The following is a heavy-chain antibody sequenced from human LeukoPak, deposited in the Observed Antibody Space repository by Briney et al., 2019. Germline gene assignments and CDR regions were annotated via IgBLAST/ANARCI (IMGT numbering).Heavy chain of an antibody. CDR3: ARHNAPRRVGFDF. J-gene: IGHJ4*02. CDR2: LSHAGNT. D-gene: IGHD2-2*01. V-gene: IGHV4-39*01. CDR1: GDSVRNDSYY. Sequence: SEPLSLTCSVSGDSVRNDSYYWGWIRQPPGKGLEWVACLSHAGNTWYNPSLESRLSISVDTSKNQFSLKFSSVTAADTALYWCARHNAPRRVGFDFWGQGILVTVSS.